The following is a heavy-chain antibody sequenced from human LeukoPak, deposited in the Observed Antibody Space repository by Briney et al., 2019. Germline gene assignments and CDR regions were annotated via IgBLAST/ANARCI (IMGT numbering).Heavy chain of an antibody. Sequence: GGSLRLSYAASGFTFSSYAMSWVRQAPGKGLECISGFSGSGGSTYYADSVKGRFTISRDNSKNTLYLQMNSLRAEDTAVYYCAMNLYGGSYSPVDYWGQGTLVTVSS. CDR1: GFTFSSYA. J-gene: IGHJ4*02. CDR2: FSGSGGST. CDR3: AMNLYGGSYSPVDY. V-gene: IGHV3-23*01. D-gene: IGHD1-26*01.